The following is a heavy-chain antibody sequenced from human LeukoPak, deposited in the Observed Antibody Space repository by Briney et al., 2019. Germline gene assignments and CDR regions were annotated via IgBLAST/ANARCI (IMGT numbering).Heavy chain of an antibody. CDR1: GFTFSNYP. CDR2: ISGNGGNT. Sequence: GGSLRLSCAASGFTFSNYPMTWVRQAPGKGLEWVSSISGNGGNTYYADSVKGRFTISRDNSKNTLYLQMNSLRAEDTAVYYCAKLYYYDSSGYSDWGQGTLVTVSS. V-gene: IGHV3-23*01. D-gene: IGHD3-22*01. J-gene: IGHJ4*02. CDR3: AKLYYYDSSGYSD.